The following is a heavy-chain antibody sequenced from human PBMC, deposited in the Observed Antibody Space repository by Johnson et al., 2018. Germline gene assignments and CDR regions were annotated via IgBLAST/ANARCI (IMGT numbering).Heavy chain of an antibody. CDR3: ARSRGIYGMDV. D-gene: IGHD3-16*01. CDR1: GGSFSGYY. V-gene: IGHV4-34*01. Sequence: QVQLQQWGAGLLKPSETLSLTCAVYGGSFSGYYWSWIRQPPGNGLEWIGEINHSGSTNYNPSPKSRVTISVDTSTNQFSLKLSPVTAADTAVYYCARSRGIYGMDVWGQGTTVTVSS. J-gene: IGHJ6*02. CDR2: INHSGST.